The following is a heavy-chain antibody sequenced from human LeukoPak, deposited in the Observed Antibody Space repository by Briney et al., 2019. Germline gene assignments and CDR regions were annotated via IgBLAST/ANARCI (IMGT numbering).Heavy chain of an antibody. V-gene: IGHV3-64D*09. J-gene: IGHJ4*02. CDR2: INDNGRRT. CDR3: VKGYYFDY. Sequence: GGSLRLSCSDSAFTFRNYAAHWVRQAPGKGLEYVSGINDNGRRTDNAASVKGRFTISRDNSKNTLYLQMSSLRAEDTAVYYCVKGYYFDYWGQGTLVTVPS. CDR1: AFTFRNYA.